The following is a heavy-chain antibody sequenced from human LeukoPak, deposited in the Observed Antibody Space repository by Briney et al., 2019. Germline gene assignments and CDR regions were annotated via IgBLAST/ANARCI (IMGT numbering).Heavy chain of an antibody. Sequence: GESLKISCQGSGYSFTAYWIGWVRQMPGKGLEWMGIIYPGDSDTRYSPSFQGQVTISADKSVNTAYLQWSSLKASDTAMYYCARHLSRRDAFDIWGQGTMVTVSS. V-gene: IGHV5-51*01. CDR1: GYSFTAYW. D-gene: IGHD3-16*02. CDR2: IYPGDSDT. J-gene: IGHJ3*02. CDR3: ARHLSRRDAFDI.